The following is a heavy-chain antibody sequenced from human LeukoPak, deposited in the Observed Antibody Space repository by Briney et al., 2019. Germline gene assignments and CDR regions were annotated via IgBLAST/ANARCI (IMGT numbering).Heavy chain of an antibody. J-gene: IGHJ4*02. V-gene: IGHV4-30-4*01. CDR3: ASTPQYSSSWYYYFDY. D-gene: IGHD6-13*01. CDR2: IYYSGST. Sequence: SETLSLSCAVSGGSISSGDYYWSWIRQPPGKGLEWIGYIYYSGSTYYNPSLKSRVTISVDTSKNQFSLKLSSVTAADTAVYYCASTPQYSSSWYYYFDYWGQGTLVTVSS. CDR1: GGSISSGDYY.